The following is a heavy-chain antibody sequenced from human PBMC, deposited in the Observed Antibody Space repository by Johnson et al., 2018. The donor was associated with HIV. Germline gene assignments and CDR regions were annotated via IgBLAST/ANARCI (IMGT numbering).Heavy chain of an antibody. CDR1: AFTVSDNY. Sequence: MLLVESGGGLVQPGGSLRLSCAASAFTVSDNYLSWVRQAPGKGLEWVSVIYTGGSTYYADSVTGRFTISRDNSKNTLYLQMNSLRVEDTAVYYCARVSNHAFDIWGQGTMVTVSS. CDR2: IYTGGST. J-gene: IGHJ3*02. CDR3: ARVSNHAFDI. V-gene: IGHV3-66*01.